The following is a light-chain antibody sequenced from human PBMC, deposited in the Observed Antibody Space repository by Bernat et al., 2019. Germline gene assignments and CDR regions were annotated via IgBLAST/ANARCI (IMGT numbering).Light chain of an antibody. CDR2: DVR. V-gene: IGLV2-14*03. J-gene: IGLJ3*02. Sequence: QSALTQPASVSGSPGQSITISCTGTSSDVGGYNYVSWYQQHPGRAPKLMIYDVRDRPSGISNRFSGSKSGNTASLTISGLLDEDEADSYCSSYTSSSTLVFGGGTMLTVL. CDR3: SSYTSSSTLV. CDR1: SSDVGGYNY.